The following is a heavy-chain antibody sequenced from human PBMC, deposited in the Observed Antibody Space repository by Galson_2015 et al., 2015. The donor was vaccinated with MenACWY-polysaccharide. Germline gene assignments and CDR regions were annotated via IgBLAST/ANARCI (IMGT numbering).Heavy chain of an antibody. CDR3: ARESVRKSITMVRGNDY. Sequence: SVKVSCKASGGTFSSYAISWVRQAPGQGLEWMGRIIPILGIANYAQKFQGRVTITADKSTSTAYMELSSLRSEDTAVYYCARESVRKSITMVRGNDYWGQGTLVTVSS. CDR2: IIPILGIA. CDR1: GGTFSSYA. J-gene: IGHJ4*02. V-gene: IGHV1-69*04. D-gene: IGHD3-10*01.